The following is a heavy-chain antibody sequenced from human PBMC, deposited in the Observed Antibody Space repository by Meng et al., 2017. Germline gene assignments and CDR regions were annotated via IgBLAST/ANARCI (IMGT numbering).Heavy chain of an antibody. CDR2: IYYSGST. J-gene: IGHJ6*02. D-gene: IGHD3-10*01. Sequence: SETLSLTCTVSGGSVSSGSYYWSWIRQPPGKGLEWIGYIYYSGSTNYNPSLKSRVTISVDTSKNQFSLKLSSVTAADTAVYYCARGWRYYYGSGSYPHPYGMDVWGQGTTVTVSS. CDR1: GGSVSSGSYY. V-gene: IGHV4-61*01. CDR3: ARGWRYYYGSGSYPHPYGMDV.